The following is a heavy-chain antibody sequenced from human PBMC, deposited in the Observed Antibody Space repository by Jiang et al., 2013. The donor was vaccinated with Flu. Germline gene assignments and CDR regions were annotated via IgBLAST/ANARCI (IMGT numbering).Heavy chain of an antibody. CDR1: GYPFTSYF. V-gene: IGHV1-46*01. Sequence: CGAEVKKPGASVKVSCKASGYPFTSYFLHWVRQAPGQGPEWMGIVDPGGHNTEYAQKFQGRITMTKDTSTSTVYMELSSLRSEDTAMYYCARVHYYDTSNYYLNYFDYVGQGTLVTVSS. CDR2: VDPGGHNT. CDR3: ARVHYYDTSNYYLNYFDY. J-gene: IGHJ4*02. D-gene: IGHD3-22*01.